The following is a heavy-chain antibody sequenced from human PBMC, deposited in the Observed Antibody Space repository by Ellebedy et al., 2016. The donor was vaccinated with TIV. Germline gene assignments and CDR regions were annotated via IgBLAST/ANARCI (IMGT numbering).Heavy chain of an antibody. J-gene: IGHJ5*02. D-gene: IGHD5-18*01. CDR1: GYTLTEVS. CDR2: FDPEAGET. CDR3: ARELRGYSYGRGWFDP. Sequence: AASVKVSCKVSGYTLTEVSMHWVRQAPGKGLEWIGGFDPEAGETLYAHKFQGRVTMTEDTSTDTAYMELSSLRTEDTAVYYCARELRGYSYGRGWFDPWGQGTLVTVSS. V-gene: IGHV1-24*01.